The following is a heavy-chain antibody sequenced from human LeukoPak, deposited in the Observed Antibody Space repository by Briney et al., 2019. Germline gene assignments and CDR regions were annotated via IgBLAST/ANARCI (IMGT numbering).Heavy chain of an antibody. CDR1: GGSISSYY. V-gene: IGHV4-59*01. CDR3: ARGSLVGIAAAGILDY. Sequence: SETLSLTCTVSGGSISSYYWSWIRQPPGKGLEWIGYIYYSGSTNYNPSLKSRVTISVDTSKNQFSLKLSSVTAADTAVYYCARGSLVGIAAAGILDYWGQGTLVTVSS. D-gene: IGHD6-13*01. CDR2: IYYSGST. J-gene: IGHJ4*02.